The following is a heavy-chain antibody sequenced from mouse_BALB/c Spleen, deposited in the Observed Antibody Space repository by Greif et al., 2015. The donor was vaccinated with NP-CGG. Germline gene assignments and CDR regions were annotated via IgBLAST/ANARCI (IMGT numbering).Heavy chain of an antibody. CDR1: GFNIKDTY. CDR2: IDPANGNT. D-gene: IGHD2-1*01. Sequence: VQLQQSGAELVKPGASVKLSCTASGFNIKDTYMHWVKQRPEQGLEWIGRIDPANGNTKYDPKFQGKATITADTSSNTAYLQLSSLTSEDTAIYYCARNYYGNRVYYFDYWRQGTTLTVSS. CDR3: ARNYYGNRVYYFDY. J-gene: IGHJ2*01. V-gene: IGHV14-3*02.